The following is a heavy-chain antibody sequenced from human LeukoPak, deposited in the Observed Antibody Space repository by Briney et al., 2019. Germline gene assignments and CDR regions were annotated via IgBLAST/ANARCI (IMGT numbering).Heavy chain of an antibody. V-gene: IGHV1-69*05. CDR2: IIPLFGTA. D-gene: IGHD3-22*01. Sequence: SVKVSCKASGGTFCSYGISWVRQAPGQGLEWMGGIIPLFGTAHYAQKYHGRVTITTEESTSTAYMELSSLRYEDTAVYYCASTRISGYQIGEYFQHGGQGTLVTVSS. CDR1: GGTFCSYG. CDR3: ASTRISGYQIGEYFQH. J-gene: IGHJ1*01.